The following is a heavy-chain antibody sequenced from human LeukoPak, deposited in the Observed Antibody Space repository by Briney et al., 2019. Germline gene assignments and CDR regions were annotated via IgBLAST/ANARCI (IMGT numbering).Heavy chain of an antibody. CDR2: IRKKDKSYTT. V-gene: IGHV3-72*01. J-gene: IGHJ4*02. Sequence: PGGSLRLSCAASGFTFSDYLMDWVRQAPGKGLEWVGRIRKKDKSYTTQYAPSVEGRFTISRDDSKSSLYLQMNSLRAEDTAVYYCAKRSPYPEDFDYWGQGTLVTVSS. CDR1: GFTFSDYL. CDR3: AKRSPYPEDFDY. D-gene: IGHD1-14*01.